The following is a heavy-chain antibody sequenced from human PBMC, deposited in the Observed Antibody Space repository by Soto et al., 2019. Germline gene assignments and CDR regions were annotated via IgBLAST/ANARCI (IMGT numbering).Heavy chain of an antibody. CDR1: GYSFTSYW. CDR3: CNSCSSISCYNYGMDV. J-gene: IGHJ6*02. Sequence: PGESLKLSCKVSGYSFTSYWISWVRQMPGKGLEWVGRIDPSDSDTNYSPAFQGHGTISADKSISTAYLQWSSRKASDTAMYYYCNSCSSISCYNYGMDVWGQGTPVTVSS. D-gene: IGHD2-2*02. V-gene: IGHV5-10-1*01. CDR2: IDPSDSDT.